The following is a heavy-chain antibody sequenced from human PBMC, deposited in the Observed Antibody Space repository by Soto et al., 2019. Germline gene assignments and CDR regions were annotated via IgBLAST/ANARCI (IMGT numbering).Heavy chain of an antibody. J-gene: IGHJ4*02. CDR2: INPIFGTA. Sequence: QVQLVQSGAEVKKPGSSVKVSCKASGGTFSSYAISWVRQAPGHGLEWMGGINPIFGTANYAQKFQGRVTITADESTSTAYMELSSLRSEDTAVYYCGLVVTEARYYFAYWGQGTLVTVSS. V-gene: IGHV1-69*12. CDR1: GGTFSSYA. D-gene: IGHD3-22*01. CDR3: GLVVTEARYYFAY.